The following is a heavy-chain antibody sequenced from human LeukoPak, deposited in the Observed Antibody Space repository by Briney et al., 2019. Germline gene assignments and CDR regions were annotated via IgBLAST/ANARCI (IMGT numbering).Heavy chain of an antibody. CDR2: IIPIFGTA. CDR3: ARDYYDSSGKDDC. Sequence: ASVKVSCKASGGTFSSYAISWARQAPGQGLEWMGGIIPIFGTANYAQKFQGRVTITTDESTSTAYMELSSLRSEDTAVYYCARDYYDSSGKDDCWGQGTLVTVSS. CDR1: GGTFSSYA. V-gene: IGHV1-69*05. J-gene: IGHJ4*02. D-gene: IGHD3-22*01.